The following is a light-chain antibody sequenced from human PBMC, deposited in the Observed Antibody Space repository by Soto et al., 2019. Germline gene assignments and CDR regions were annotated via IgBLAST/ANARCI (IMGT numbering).Light chain of an antibody. CDR1: QSVGSN. V-gene: IGKV3-15*01. CDR3: QQRFNWQVT. J-gene: IGKJ5*01. Sequence: IVMTQSQATLSVSPGGRANLSCRASQSVGSNLAWYQQKPGQAPRLLFYGASTRATDIPPRFSVSGSGTEFTLTISSLEPEDFAVYYCQQRFNWQVTFGQGTRLE. CDR2: GAS.